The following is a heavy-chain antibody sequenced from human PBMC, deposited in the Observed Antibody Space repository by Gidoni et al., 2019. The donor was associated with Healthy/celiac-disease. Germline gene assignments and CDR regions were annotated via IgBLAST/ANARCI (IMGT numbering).Heavy chain of an antibody. V-gene: IGHV5-51*03. Sequence: DVQLVQSGAEVKKPGESLKISCMGSGYSFTSYCIGWVRQMPGNGLEGMGIIYPGDSDTRYSPSCQGQVTISADKSISTAYLQWSSLKASDTAMYYCAILSEPEDIAAAVRNGAFDIGGQGTMVTVSS. D-gene: IGHD6-13*01. J-gene: IGHJ3*02. CDR2: IYPGDSDT. CDR3: AILSEPEDIAAAVRNGAFDI. CDR1: GYSFTSYC.